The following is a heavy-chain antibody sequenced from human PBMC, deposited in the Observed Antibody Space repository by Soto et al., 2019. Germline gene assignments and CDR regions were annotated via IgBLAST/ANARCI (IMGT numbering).Heavy chain of an antibody. D-gene: IGHD3-9*01. V-gene: IGHV1-18*04. Sequence: ASVKVSCKASGYTFTSYGISWVRQAPGQGLEWMGWISAYNGDTNYAQKLQGRVTMTTDTSTTTAYMELRSLTSDDTAVYYCARVVGVALRGSNDVFGLRDFDLSTRGGVYYFDCWGQRTLVNVSS. CDR2: ISAYNGDT. CDR1: GYTFTSYG. J-gene: IGHJ4*02. CDR3: ARVVGVALRGSNDVFGLRDFDLSTRGGVYYFDC.